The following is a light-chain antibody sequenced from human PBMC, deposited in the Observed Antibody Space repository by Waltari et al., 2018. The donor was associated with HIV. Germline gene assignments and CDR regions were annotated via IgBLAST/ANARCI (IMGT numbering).Light chain of an antibody. CDR1: STDSRFYQY. V-gene: IGLV2-14*03. J-gene: IGLJ2*01. CDR2: DIN. CDR3: ASNRLDYTLI. Sequence: QSALTQPASVSGFLGQSINISCTGISTDSRFYQYVSWYQQYPGKIPRLIIFDINNPPSGVSDHFSGARSGNSASPTFSGLQSGDEAHYYCASNRLDYTLIFGGGTKLTVL.